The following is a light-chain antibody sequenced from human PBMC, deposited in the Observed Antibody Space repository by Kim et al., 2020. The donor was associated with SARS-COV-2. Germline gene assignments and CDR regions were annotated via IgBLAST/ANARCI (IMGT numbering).Light chain of an antibody. V-gene: IGKV1-12*01. Sequence: DIQMTQSPSSVSASVGDRVTITCRASQSIGSWLAWYQQKPGEAPKLLIYAAAGLLPGVPPRFSGNGSGTDFTLTIANLQPEDFATYNIHRTERCPLTFGHGARRGIK. CDR2: AAA. J-gene: IGKJ5*01. CDR1: QSIGSW. CDR3: HRTERCPLT.